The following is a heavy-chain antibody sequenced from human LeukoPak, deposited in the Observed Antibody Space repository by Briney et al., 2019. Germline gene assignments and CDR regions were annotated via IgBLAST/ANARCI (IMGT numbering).Heavy chain of an antibody. Sequence: SVKVSCKASGGTFSSYAISWVRQAPGQGLEWMGGIIPIFGTANYAQKFQGRVTITTDESTATAYMELSSRRSEDTAVYYCAGGDDYYFMDLWGKGTTVTVSS. CDR3: AGGDDYYFMDL. CDR2: IIPIFGTA. D-gene: IGHD2-21*02. V-gene: IGHV1-69*05. J-gene: IGHJ6*03. CDR1: GGTFSSYA.